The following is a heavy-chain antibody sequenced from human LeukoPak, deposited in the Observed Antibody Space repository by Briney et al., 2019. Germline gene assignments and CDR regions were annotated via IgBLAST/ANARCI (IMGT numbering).Heavy chain of an antibody. D-gene: IGHD3-9*01. J-gene: IGHJ4*02. Sequence: GGSLRLSCAASGFTFDDYTMHWVRQAPGKGLEWVSGISWNSGSIGYADSVKGRFTISRDNAKNSLYLQMNSLRAEDTALYYCAKDTGALYDILTGYSSVFDYWGQGTLVTVSS. V-gene: IGHV3-9*01. CDR1: GFTFDDYT. CDR2: ISWNSGSI. CDR3: AKDTGALYDILTGYSSVFDY.